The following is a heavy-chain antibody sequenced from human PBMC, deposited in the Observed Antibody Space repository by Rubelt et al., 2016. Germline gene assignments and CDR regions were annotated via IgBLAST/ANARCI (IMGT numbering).Heavy chain of an antibody. CDR1: GFTVSSNY. CDR3: TRDCSGGSCIDY. V-gene: IGHV3-49*04. D-gene: IGHD2-15*01. Sequence: EVQLVESGGGLIQPGGSLRLSCAASGFTVSSNYMSWVRQAPGKGLEWVGFIRSKAYGGTTEYAASVKVRFTISRDDSKSIAYLQMNSLKTEDTAVYYCTRDCSGGSCIDYWGQGTLVTVSS. J-gene: IGHJ4*02. CDR2: IRSKAYGGTT.